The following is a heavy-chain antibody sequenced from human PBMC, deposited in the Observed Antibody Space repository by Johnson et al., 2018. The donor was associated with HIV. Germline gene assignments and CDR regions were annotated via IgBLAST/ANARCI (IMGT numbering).Heavy chain of an antibody. CDR3: TTGAFHAYDM. CDR2: IGTAGDT. J-gene: IGHJ3*02. Sequence: VQLVESGGGLVQPGGSLRLSCAASGFTFSNYDMHWVRQATGKGLEWVSAIGTAGDTYYPDSVKGRFTISRDNPKNTLYLQMNSLRAEDTAVYYCTTGAFHAYDMWGQGKMVTVSS. D-gene: IGHD2/OR15-2a*01. V-gene: IGHV3-13*01. CDR1: GFTFSNYD.